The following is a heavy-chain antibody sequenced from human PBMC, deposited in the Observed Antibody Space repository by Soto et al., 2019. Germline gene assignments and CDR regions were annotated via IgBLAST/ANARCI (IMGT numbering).Heavy chain of an antibody. CDR1: GFNFNIFV. D-gene: IGHD5-12*01. Sequence: GGSLRLSCAASGFNFNIFVMSWVRQAPGKGLEWVCSISGSGVDTYYADSVKGRFTISRENSKSTVYLQMNSLRDEDTAVYYCARNRGYSGYDPLDWGQGTLVTVSS. J-gene: IGHJ4*02. V-gene: IGHV3-23*01. CDR3: ARNRGYSGYDPLD. CDR2: ISGSGVDT.